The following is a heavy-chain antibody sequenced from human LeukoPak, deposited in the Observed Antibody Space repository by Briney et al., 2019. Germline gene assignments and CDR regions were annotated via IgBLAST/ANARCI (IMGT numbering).Heavy chain of an antibody. CDR1: GFTVSSNY. CDR2: IYSGGST. J-gene: IGHJ6*02. Sequence: PGGSLRLSCAASGFTVSSNYMSWVRQAPGKGLEWVSVIYSGGSTYYADSVKGRSTISRDNSKNTLYLQMNSLRAEDTAVYYCARDRPVLRYFDWLSVDYYYYYGMDVWGQGTTVTVSS. D-gene: IGHD3-9*01. V-gene: IGHV3-53*01. CDR3: ARDRPVLRYFDWLSVDYYYYYGMDV.